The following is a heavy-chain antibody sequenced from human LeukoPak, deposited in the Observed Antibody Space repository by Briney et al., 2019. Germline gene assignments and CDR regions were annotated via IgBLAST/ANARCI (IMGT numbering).Heavy chain of an antibody. J-gene: IGHJ6*03. V-gene: IGHV4-34*01. D-gene: IGHD1-20*01. Sequence: SEALSLTCAVSGGSFSGYYWSWIRQPPGKGLEWIGEINHSGSTNYNPSLKSRVTISVDTSKNQFSLKLSSVTAADTAVYYCASLTGTTGYYYYYMDVWGKGTTVTVSS. CDR3: ASLTGTTGYYYYYMDV. CDR2: INHSGST. CDR1: GGSFSGYY.